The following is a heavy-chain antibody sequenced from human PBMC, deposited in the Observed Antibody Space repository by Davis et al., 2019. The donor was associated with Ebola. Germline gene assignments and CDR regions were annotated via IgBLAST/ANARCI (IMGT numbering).Heavy chain of an antibody. CDR3: ARDRYYYGMDV. Sequence: SETLSLTCAVYGGSFSGYYWSWIRQPPGKGLEWNGEINHSGSTNYNPSLKSRVTISVDTSKNQFSLKLSSVTAADTAVYYCARDRYYYGMDVWGQGTTVTVSS. V-gene: IGHV4-34*01. J-gene: IGHJ6*02. CDR2: INHSGST. CDR1: GGSFSGYY.